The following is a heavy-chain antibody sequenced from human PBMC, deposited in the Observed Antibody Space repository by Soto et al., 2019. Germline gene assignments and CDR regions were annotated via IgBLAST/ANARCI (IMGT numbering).Heavy chain of an antibody. CDR2: IWYDGSNK. D-gene: IGHD5-12*01. CDR1: GFTFSSYG. V-gene: IGHV3-33*01. J-gene: IGHJ6*03. Sequence: QVQLVESGGGVVQPGRSLRLSCAASGFTFSSYGMHWVRQAPGKGLEWVAVIWYDGSNKYYADSVKGRFTISRDNSKNTLYLQMNSLRAEDTAVYYCARDPRAVATIGYYYYYYMDVWGKGTTVTVSS. CDR3: ARDPRAVATIGYYYYYYMDV.